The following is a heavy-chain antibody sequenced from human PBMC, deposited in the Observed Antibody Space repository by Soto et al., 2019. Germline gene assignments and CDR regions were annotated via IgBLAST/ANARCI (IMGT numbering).Heavy chain of an antibody. CDR3: ARAGKSASEVGLQCWHS. CDR2: IYYSLST. CDR1: SGSICSAGDY. V-gene: IGHV4-31*11. D-gene: IGHD4-4*01. Sequence: PSDSLSLTCAVSSGSICSAGDYWSWIGQHPGKGLEWIWYIYYSLSTYFNPSLKSRLTISVKTSKNHFSLQLSSVTAADTAVYYFARAGKSASEVGLQCWHSWG. J-gene: IGHJ5*01.